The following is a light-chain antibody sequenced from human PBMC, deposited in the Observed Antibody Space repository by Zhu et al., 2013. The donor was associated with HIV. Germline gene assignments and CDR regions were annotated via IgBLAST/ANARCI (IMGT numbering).Light chain of an antibody. V-gene: IGLV1-44*01. Sequence: QSVLTQPPSASGTPGQRVTIACSGSSSNIGSDSVSWYQQLPGTAPKLLIYDNSRRPSGVPDRFSGSKSGTSASLAISGLQSEDEADYSCAAWDDSLSGWVFGGGTKLTVL. J-gene: IGLJ3*02. CDR3: AAWDDSLSGWV. CDR1: SSNIGSDS. CDR2: DNS.